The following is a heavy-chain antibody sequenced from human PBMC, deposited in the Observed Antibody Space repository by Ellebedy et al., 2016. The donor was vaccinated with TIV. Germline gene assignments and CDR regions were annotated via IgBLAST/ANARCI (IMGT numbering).Heavy chain of an antibody. Sequence: PGGSLRLSCVASGFTFSTYGMHWVRQAPGKGLEWVAFKRFDGRNEYNGDSVKGRFFISRDLSKNTLYLQMNRVTSDDTGTYYCTRETNPQPGALAGTGFDCWGQGTLVIVSS. D-gene: IGHD6-19*01. V-gene: IGHV3-30*02. CDR2: KRFDGRNE. CDR3: TRETNPQPGALAGTGFDC. CDR1: GFTFSTYG. J-gene: IGHJ4*02.